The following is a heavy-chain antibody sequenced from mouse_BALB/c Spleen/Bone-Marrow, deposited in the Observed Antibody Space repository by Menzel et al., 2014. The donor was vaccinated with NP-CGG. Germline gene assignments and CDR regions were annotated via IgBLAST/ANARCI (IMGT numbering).Heavy chain of an antibody. CDR3: AGLGYYGGFAY. J-gene: IGHJ3*01. Sequence: DVMLVESGGGLVQPGRSLKISCAASGFDFSGFWMGWVRLAPGKGLEWIGEINPDSSTINYTPSLRDRFIISRDNAKNTLYLQMSKVRSEDTALYYCAGLGYYGGFAYWGQGTLVTVSA. CDR2: INPDSSTI. V-gene: IGHV4-1*02. D-gene: IGHD2-3*01. CDR1: GFDFSGFW.